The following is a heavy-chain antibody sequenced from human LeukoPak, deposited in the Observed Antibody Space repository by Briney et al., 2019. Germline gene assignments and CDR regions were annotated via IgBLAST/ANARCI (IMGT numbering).Heavy chain of an antibody. D-gene: IGHD4-17*01. V-gene: IGHV4-34*01. CDR2: VNHSGYT. Sequence: PSETLSLTCGVSGVSFSTYYWGWIRQSPEKGLEWIGEVNHSGYTNYNPSLKSRVTISVDTSKNQFSLNLRSVTAADTAVYYCARQLYGSDYWGQGTLVTVSS. J-gene: IGHJ4*02. CDR1: GVSFSTYY. CDR3: ARQLYGSDY.